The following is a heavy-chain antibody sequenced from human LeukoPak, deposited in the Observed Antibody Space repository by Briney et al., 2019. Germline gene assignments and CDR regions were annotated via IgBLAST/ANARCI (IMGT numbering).Heavy chain of an antibody. CDR2: ISGSGGST. J-gene: IGHJ4*02. CDR3: ATNYDFWSAPGGYFDY. D-gene: IGHD3-3*01. V-gene: IGHV3-23*01. Sequence: GGSLRLSCAASGFTFSSYAMSWVRQAPGKGLERVSAISGSGGSTYYADSVKGRFTISRDNSKNTLYLQMNSLRAEDTAVYYCATNYDFWSAPGGYFDYWGQGTLVTVSS. CDR1: GFTFSSYA.